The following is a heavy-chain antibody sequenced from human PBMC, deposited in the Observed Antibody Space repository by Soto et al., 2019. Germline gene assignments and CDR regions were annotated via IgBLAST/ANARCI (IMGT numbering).Heavy chain of an antibody. CDR1: GGSFSGYF. CDR3: ARGDGKTFGDSRVNWLDP. CDR2: INHSGST. J-gene: IGHJ5*02. V-gene: IGHV4-34*01. D-gene: IGHD4-17*01. Sequence: SETLSLTCAVYGGSFSGYFWSWIRQPPGKALEWIGEINHSGSTDFNPSLESRVTISVDPSRDQFSLRLSSVTAADTAVYYCARGDGKTFGDSRVNWLDPWGQGTLVTVSS.